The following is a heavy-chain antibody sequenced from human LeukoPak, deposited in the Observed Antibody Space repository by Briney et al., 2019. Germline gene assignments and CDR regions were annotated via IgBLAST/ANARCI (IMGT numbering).Heavy chain of an antibody. CDR1: GYTFTSYY. Sequence: GAAVKVSCKSSGYTFTSYYMHWVRQAPGQGLGWMGVINPSGGSTSYAQKFKGRVTMTRDMSTSTVYMELSSLRSEDTAVYYCERSYYYDSSGFPYWGQGTLVTVSS. CDR2: INPSGGST. J-gene: IGHJ4*02. V-gene: IGHV1-46*01. CDR3: ERSYYYDSSGFPY. D-gene: IGHD3-22*01.